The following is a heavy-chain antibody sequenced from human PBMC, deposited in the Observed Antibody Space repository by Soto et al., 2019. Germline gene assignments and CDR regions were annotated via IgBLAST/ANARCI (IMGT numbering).Heavy chain of an antibody. Sequence: EVQLVESGGGLVKPGGSLRLSCAASGFTFSSYSMNWVRQAPGKGLEWVSSISSSSSYIYYADSVKGRFTISRDNAKNSLYLQMNSLRAEDTAVYYCAREFRIAAAGTLGGMDVWGQGTTVTVSS. D-gene: IGHD6-13*01. V-gene: IGHV3-21*01. CDR3: AREFRIAAAGTLGGMDV. CDR2: ISSSSSYI. J-gene: IGHJ6*02. CDR1: GFTFSSYS.